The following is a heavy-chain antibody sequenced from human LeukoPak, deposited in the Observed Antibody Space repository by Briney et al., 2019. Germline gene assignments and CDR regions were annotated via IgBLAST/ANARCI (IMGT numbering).Heavy chain of an antibody. J-gene: IGHJ4*02. CDR2: INSDGSWT. Sequence: PGGSLRLSCAASGNYWMHWVRQAPGKGLVWVSHINSDGSWTRYADSVKGRFTISKDNAKNTVYLQMNNLRAEDTAVYYCVSFYETYWGRGTLVTVSS. V-gene: IGHV3-74*01. D-gene: IGHD2-2*01. CDR1: GNYW. CDR3: VSFYETY.